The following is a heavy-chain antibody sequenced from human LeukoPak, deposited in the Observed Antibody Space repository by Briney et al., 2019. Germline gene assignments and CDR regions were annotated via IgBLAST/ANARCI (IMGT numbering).Heavy chain of an antibody. Sequence: PSETLSLTCTVSGGSISSYYWSWIRQPPGKGLEWIGYTYYSGSTNYNPSLKSRVTISVDTSKNQFSLKLSSVTAADTAVYYCARESYYDSSGYYDYYYGMDVWGQGTTVTVSS. CDR3: ARESYYDSSGYYDYYYGMDV. V-gene: IGHV4-59*01. CDR2: TYYSGST. J-gene: IGHJ6*02. D-gene: IGHD3-22*01. CDR1: GGSISSYY.